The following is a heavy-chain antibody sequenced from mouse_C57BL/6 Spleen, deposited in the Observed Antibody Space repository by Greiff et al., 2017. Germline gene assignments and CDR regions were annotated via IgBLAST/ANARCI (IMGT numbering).Heavy chain of an antibody. CDR3: ATLDYGYYVGD. CDR2: IHPSDSDT. D-gene: IGHD2-1*01. CDR1: GYTFTSYW. J-gene: IGHJ2*01. Sequence: VQLQQPGAELVKPGASVKVSCKASGYTFTSYWMHWVKQRPGQGLEWIGRIHPSDSDTNYNQKFKGKATLTVDTSSSTAYMQLSSLTSEDSAVSYRATLDYGYYVGDWGQGTTLTVSS. V-gene: IGHV1-74*01.